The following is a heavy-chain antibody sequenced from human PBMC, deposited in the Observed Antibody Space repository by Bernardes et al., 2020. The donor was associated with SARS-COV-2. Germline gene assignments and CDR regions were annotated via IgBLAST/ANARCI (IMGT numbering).Heavy chain of an antibody. Sequence: GGSLRLSCAASGFIFDDYAMHWVRQAPGKGLEWVSLISGDGGSTYYADSVKGRFTISRDNSKNSLYLQMNSLRTEDTALYYCARDISAPRLLWCGALFSVHYYYGMDGWGQGTTVTVSS. V-gene: IGHV3-43*02. CDR3: ARDISAPRLLWCGALFSVHYYYGMDG. CDR1: GFIFDDYA. CDR2: ISGDGGST. J-gene: IGHJ6*02. D-gene: IGHD3-10*01.